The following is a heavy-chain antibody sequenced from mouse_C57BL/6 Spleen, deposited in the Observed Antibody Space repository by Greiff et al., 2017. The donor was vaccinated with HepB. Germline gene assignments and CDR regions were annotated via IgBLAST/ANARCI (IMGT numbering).Heavy chain of an antibody. CDR2: IYPGDGDT. J-gene: IGHJ2*01. CDR1: GYAFSSSW. Sequence: QVQLKESGPELVKPGASVKISCKASGYAFSSSWMNWVKQRPGKGLEWIGRIYPGDGDTNYNGKFKGKATLTADKSSSTAYMQLSSPTSEDSAVYFCARYLYYFDYWGQGTTLTVSS. CDR3: ARYLYYFDY. D-gene: IGHD5-1*01. V-gene: IGHV1-82*01.